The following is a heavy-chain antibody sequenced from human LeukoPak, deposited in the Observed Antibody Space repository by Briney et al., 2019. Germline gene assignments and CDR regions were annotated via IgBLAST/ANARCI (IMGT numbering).Heavy chain of an antibody. CDR2: IIPILGIA. Sequence: SVKVSCKASGGTFSSYAISWVRQAPGQGLEWMGRIIPILGIANYAQKFQGRVTITADKSTSTAYMELSSLRSEDTAVYYCARSTVVAAPRPPTDWGQGTLVTVSS. J-gene: IGHJ4*02. CDR3: ARSTVVAAPRPPTD. CDR1: GGTFSSYA. D-gene: IGHD2-15*01. V-gene: IGHV1-69*04.